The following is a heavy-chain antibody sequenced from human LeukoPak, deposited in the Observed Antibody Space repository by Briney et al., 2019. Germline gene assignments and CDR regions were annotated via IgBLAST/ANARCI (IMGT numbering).Heavy chain of an antibody. CDR1: GFIFSSYA. CDR2: ISGSGSST. CDR3: ARCITAAWDWFDP. V-gene: IGHV3-23*01. J-gene: IGHJ5*02. D-gene: IGHD6-13*01. Sequence: GGSLRLSCAASGFIFSSYAMSWVRQAPGKGLEWVSSISGSGSSTYHADSVRGRFTVSRDNSKNTLYLQMNSLRPEDTAIYYCARCITAAWDWFDPWGQGTLVTVSS.